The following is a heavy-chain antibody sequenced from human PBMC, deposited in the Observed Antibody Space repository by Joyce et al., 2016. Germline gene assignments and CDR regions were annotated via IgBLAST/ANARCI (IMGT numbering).Heavy chain of an antibody. CDR1: GFPFSKYW. Sequence: EVQLVESGGGLVQPGGSLRLSCAVSGFPFSKYWMFWVRQTQGKGLVWVYRIDPNGTAAIHADSVRGRCAISRDNTKNRLYLQMSSLTAEDTAVYYCARSQAWSYGLSWGQGSLVTVSS. V-gene: IGHV3-74*01. CDR2: IDPNGTAA. J-gene: IGHJ5*02. D-gene: IGHD1-26*01. CDR3: ARSQAWSYGLS.